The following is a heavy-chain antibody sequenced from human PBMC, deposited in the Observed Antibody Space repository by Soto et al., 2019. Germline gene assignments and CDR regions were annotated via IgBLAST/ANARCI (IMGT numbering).Heavy chain of an antibody. Sequence: EVQLVESGGGLVKPGGSLRLSCAASGFTFSSYSMNWVRQAPGKGLEWVSSISSSSSYIYYGDSVKGRFTISRDNAKNSLYLQMNSLRAEDTAVYYCARVYSSGWYPDYWGQGTLVTVSS. J-gene: IGHJ4*02. V-gene: IGHV3-21*01. CDR1: GFTFSSYS. D-gene: IGHD6-19*01. CDR3: ARVYSSGWYPDY. CDR2: ISSSSSYI.